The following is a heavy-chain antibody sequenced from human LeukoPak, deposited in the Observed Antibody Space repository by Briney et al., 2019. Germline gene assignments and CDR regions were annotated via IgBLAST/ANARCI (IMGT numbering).Heavy chain of an antibody. J-gene: IGHJ4*02. CDR3: AKLGSGWVRGGY. V-gene: IGHV3-23*01. CDR1: GFTFSSYA. CDR2: ISCSGGST. D-gene: IGHD6-19*01. Sequence: GESLTLSCAASGFTFSSYAMSWVRHAPGKGLEWVSAISCSGGSTYYADSVKSRFTISRDNSKNTLYLQMTSLSAEDAAVYYCAKLGSGWVRGGYWGQGTLVTVSS.